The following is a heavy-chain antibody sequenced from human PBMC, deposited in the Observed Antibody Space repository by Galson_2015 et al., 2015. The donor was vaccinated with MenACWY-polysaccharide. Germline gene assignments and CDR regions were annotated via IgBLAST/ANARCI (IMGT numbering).Heavy chain of an antibody. CDR2: INADGSAT. D-gene: IGHD2-15*01. CDR3: TKAGAKYCRGSSCYFNWFDP. J-gene: IGHJ5*02. V-gene: IGHV3-74*01. Sequence: SLRLSCAASGFSFSTYWMHWVRHAPGKGLVWVSRINADGSATDYADSVGGRLTISRDNAKNTLYLEMNSLRAEDTAVYYCTKAGAKYCRGSSCYFNWFDPWGQGILVTVSS. CDR1: GFSFSTYW.